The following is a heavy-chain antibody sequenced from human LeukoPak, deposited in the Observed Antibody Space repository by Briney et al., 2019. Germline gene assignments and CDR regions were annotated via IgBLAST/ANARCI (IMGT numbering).Heavy chain of an antibody. CDR2: IYWNDDK. V-gene: IGHV2-5*01. Sequence: ESGPTLVNPTQTLTLTCTFSGFSLSTSGVGVGWIRQPPGKALEWLALIYWNDDKRYSPSLKSRLTITKDTSKNQVVLTMTNMDPVDTATYYCAHSHQVCSGGSCYWSIDYWGQGTLVTVSS. D-gene: IGHD2-15*01. CDR1: GFSLSTSGVG. J-gene: IGHJ4*02. CDR3: AHSHQVCSGGSCYWSIDY.